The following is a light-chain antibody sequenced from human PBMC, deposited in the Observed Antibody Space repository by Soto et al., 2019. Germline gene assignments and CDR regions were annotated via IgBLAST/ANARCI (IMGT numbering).Light chain of an antibody. CDR2: DVS. CDR1: SSDVGGYNY. CDR3: SSYSSSSTPLYV. J-gene: IGLJ1*01. Sequence: QSALTQPASVSGSPGQSITISCTGTSSDVGGYNYVSWYQQHPGKAPKLMIYDVSNRPSGVSNRFSGSKSGNTASLTISGLHAEDEADYYCSSYSSSSTPLYVFGTG. V-gene: IGLV2-14*01.